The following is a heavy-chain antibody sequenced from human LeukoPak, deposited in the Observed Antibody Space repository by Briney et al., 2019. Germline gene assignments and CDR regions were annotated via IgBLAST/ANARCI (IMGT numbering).Heavy chain of an antibody. J-gene: IGHJ6*02. Sequence: GASVKVSCKASGYTFTSYAMHWVRQAPGQRLEWMGWINAGNGNTKYSQKFQGRVTITRDTSASTAYMELSSLRSEDTAVYYRARDSTFPYYYGMDVWGQGTTVTVSS. CDR2: INAGNGNT. D-gene: IGHD3-16*01. CDR3: ARDSTFPYYYGMDV. CDR1: GYTFTSYA. V-gene: IGHV1-3*01.